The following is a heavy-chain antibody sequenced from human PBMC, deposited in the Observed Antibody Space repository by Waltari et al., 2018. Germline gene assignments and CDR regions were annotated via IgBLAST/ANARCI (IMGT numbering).Heavy chain of an antibody. CDR3: AREQFYNSGIQGSAFDY. D-gene: IGHD3-10*01. J-gene: IGHJ4*02. CDR1: GFHFRRYE. V-gene: IGHV3-48*03. CDR2: IGRSGDIM. Sequence: EVQLVESGGGLIQPGGSLRLSCAASGFHFRRYEVNWFRQAPGKGLEWVSYIGRSGDIMFFADSVRGRFTISRDNAKNSLYLQMNSLRVEDTAVYYCAREQFYNSGIQGSAFDYWGQGTLVTVSS.